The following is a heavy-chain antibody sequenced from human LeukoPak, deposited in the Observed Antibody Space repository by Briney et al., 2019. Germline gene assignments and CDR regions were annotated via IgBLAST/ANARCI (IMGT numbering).Heavy chain of an antibody. CDR3: ARGLTA. V-gene: IGHV4-34*01. D-gene: IGHD2-21*02. J-gene: IGHJ4*02. CDR2: INHSGST. Sequence: SETLSLTCAVYGGSFSGYYWSWIRQPPGKGLEWIGEINHSGSTNYDPSLKSRVTISVDTSKNQFSLKLSSVTAADTAVYYCARGLTAWGQGTLVTVSS. CDR1: GGSFSGYY.